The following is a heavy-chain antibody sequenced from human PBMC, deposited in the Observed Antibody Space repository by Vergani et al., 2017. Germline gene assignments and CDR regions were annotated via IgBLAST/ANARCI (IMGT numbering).Heavy chain of an antibody. CDR2: IYTSGST. CDR1: GGSFNSGNYY. CDR3: ARAAASALDN. D-gene: IGHD6-13*01. V-gene: IGHV4-61*02. Sequence: QVQLQESGPGLVKPSQTLSLTCTVSGGSFNSGNYYWSWIRQPAGKGLEWIGRIYTSGSTNYNPSLKSRVTISADTSKNQFSLKLNSVTAADTAVYYCARAAASALDNWGQGTLVTVSS. J-gene: IGHJ4*02.